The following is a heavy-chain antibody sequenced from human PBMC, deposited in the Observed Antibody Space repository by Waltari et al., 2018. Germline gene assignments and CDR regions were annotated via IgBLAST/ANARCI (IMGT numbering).Heavy chain of an antibody. D-gene: IGHD2-2*01. Sequence: QVQLQQWGAGLLKPSETLSLTCAVYGGSFSGYYWSWIRQPPGKGLEWIGEINHSGSTNYNPSLKSRVTISVDTSKNQFSLKLSSVTAADTAVYYCAMVVPAAMVDYWGQGTLVTVSS. CDR3: AMVVPAAMVDY. CDR2: INHSGST. V-gene: IGHV4-34*01. CDR1: GGSFSGYY. J-gene: IGHJ4*02.